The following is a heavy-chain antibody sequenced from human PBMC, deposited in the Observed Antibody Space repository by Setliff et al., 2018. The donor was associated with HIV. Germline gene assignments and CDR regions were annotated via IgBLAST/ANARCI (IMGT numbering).Heavy chain of an antibody. CDR3: ASGPYCSNGVCRDWVWFFDY. Sequence: SGKGQEWIGRIYSTGSTNYNPSLKSRVTISVDTSKNQFSLKLSSVTAADTAVYYCASGPYCSNGVCRDWVWFFDYGGQGKVVTVSS. V-gene: IGHV4-61*02. CDR2: IYSTGST. J-gene: IGHJ4*02. D-gene: IGHD2-8*01.